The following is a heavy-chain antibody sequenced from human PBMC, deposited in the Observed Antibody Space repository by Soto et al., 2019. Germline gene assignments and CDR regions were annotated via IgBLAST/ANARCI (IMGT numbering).Heavy chain of an antibody. CDR2: IYYSGST. D-gene: IGHD1-7*01. J-gene: IGHJ5*02. V-gene: IGHV4-39*01. CDR3: ARQGGTTFGFWGSLWFDP. CDR1: GGSISSSSDY. Sequence: SETLSLTCTVSGGSISSSSDYWGWIRQPPGKGLEWIGSIYYSGSTYYNPSLKSRVTISVDTSKNQFSLKLSSVTAADTAVYYCARQGGTTFGFWGSLWFDPWGQGTLVTVSS.